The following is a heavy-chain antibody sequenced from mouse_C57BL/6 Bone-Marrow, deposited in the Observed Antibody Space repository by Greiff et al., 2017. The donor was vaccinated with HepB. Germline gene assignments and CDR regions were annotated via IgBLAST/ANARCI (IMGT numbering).Heavy chain of an antibody. J-gene: IGHJ4*01. V-gene: IGHV5-6*02. Sequence: DVKLVESGGDLVKPGGSLKLSCAASGFTFSSYGMSWVRQTPDKRLEWVATISSGGSYTYYPDSVKGRFTISRDNAKNTLYLQMSSLKSEDTAMYYCARLYDGYYVAMDYWGQGTSVTVSS. CDR3: ARLYDGYYVAMDY. CDR2: ISSGGSYT. CDR1: GFTFSSYG. D-gene: IGHD2-3*01.